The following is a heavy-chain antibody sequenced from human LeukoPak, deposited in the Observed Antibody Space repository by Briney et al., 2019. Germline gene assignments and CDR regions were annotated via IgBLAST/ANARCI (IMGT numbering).Heavy chain of an antibody. CDR3: AGGSGSGGNSDYGMDV. D-gene: IGHD4-23*01. Sequence: ASVKVSCKASGGTFSSYAISWVRQAPGQGLEWMGRIIPILGIANYAQKFQGRVTITADKSTSTAYMELSSLRSEDTAVYYCAGGSGSGGNSDYGMDVWGQGTTVTVSS. V-gene: IGHV1-69*04. J-gene: IGHJ6*02. CDR2: IIPILGIA. CDR1: GGTFSSYA.